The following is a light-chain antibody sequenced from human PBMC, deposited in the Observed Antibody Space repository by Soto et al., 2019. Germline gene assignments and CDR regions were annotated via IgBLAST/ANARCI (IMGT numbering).Light chain of an antibody. V-gene: IGLV2-14*01. Sequence: QSALTQPPSASGSPGQSVTISCTGTSSDVGGYKYVSWYQQHPGKAPKLMIYEVSNRPSGVPNRFSGSKSGNTASLTISGLQAEDEADYYCSSYTSSSTLVFGAGTKLTVL. J-gene: IGLJ1*01. CDR2: EVS. CDR3: SSYTSSSTLV. CDR1: SSDVGGYKY.